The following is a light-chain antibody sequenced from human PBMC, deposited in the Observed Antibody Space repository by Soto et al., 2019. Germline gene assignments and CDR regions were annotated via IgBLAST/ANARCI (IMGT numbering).Light chain of an antibody. J-gene: IGKJ1*01. V-gene: IGKV1-39*01. CDR3: QQGYSNPWT. CDR1: QSVNTY. CDR2: AAS. Sequence: DIQMTQSPSSRSASVGDRVTITCRASQSVNTYLHWYQQKAGQAPKLLIYAASNLQSGVPSRFSGRGSGTDFTLTVESLQPEDFATYYCQQGYSNPWTFGQGTKVDIK.